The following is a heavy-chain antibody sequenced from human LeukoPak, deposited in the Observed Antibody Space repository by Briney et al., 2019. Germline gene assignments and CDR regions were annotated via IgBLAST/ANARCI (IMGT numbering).Heavy chain of an antibody. D-gene: IGHD3-22*01. CDR1: GFTFSSYG. V-gene: IGHV3-30*18. J-gene: IGHJ4*02. CDR2: ISYDGSNK. CDR3: AKDKGRITMIGLH. Sequence: GGTLRLSCAASGFTFSSYGMSWVRQAPGKGLEWVAVISYDGSNKYYADSVKGRFTISRDNSKNTLYLQMNSLRAEDTAVYYCAKDKGRITMIGLHWGQGTLVTVSS.